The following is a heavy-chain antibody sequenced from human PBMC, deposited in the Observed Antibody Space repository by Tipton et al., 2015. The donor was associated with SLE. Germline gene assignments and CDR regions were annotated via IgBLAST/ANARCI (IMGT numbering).Heavy chain of an antibody. CDR2: IYHSGST. Sequence: TLSLTRAVSGYSISSGYYWGWIRQPPGKGLEWIGSIYHSGSTYYNPSLKSRVTISVDTSKNQFSLKLSSVTAADTAVYYCARDWVGSGYYDYWGQGTLVTVSS. D-gene: IGHD3-10*01. CDR3: ARDWVGSGYYDY. V-gene: IGHV4-38-2*02. CDR1: GYSISSGYY. J-gene: IGHJ4*02.